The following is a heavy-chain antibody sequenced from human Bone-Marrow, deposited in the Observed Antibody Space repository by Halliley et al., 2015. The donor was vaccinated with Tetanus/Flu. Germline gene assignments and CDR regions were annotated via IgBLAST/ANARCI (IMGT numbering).Heavy chain of an antibody. CDR2: GGGK. V-gene: IGHV3-30*07. D-gene: IGHD3-3*01. CDR3: ARDGTGDYDFRGATKSWIDP. J-gene: IGHJ5*02. Sequence: GGGKYYADSVTGRFTISRDNSRNTLYLQMHSLRLEDTAIYYCARDGTGDYDFRGATKSWIDPWGQGTLVTVSS.